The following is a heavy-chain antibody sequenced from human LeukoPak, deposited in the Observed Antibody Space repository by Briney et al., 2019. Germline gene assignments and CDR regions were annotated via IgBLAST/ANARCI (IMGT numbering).Heavy chain of an antibody. J-gene: IGHJ4*02. V-gene: IGHV1-18*04. CDR2: INAYNGYT. CDR3: ARGRGSSDWYYCDN. CDR1: GYTFTNYG. D-gene: IGHD6-19*01. Sequence: ASVKVSCKASGYTFTNYGITWVRHAPGQGLEWMGLINAYNGYTNYAQKIQDRVTVTTDTSTSTAYMELRSLRSDDTAVYYCARGRGSSDWYYCDNWGQGTLVTVSS.